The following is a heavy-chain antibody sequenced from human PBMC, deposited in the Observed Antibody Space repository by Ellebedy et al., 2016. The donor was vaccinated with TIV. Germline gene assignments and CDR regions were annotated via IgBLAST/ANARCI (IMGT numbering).Heavy chain of an antibody. Sequence: AASVKVSCKASGGTFSSYAISWVRQAPGQGLEWMGGIIPIFGTANYAQKFQGRVTITADESTSTAYMELSSLRSEDTAVYYCARWPGECSGGSCYSSDYYGMDVWGQGTTVTVSS. J-gene: IGHJ6*02. D-gene: IGHD2-15*01. CDR2: IIPIFGTA. V-gene: IGHV1-69*13. CDR3: ARWPGECSGGSCYSSDYYGMDV. CDR1: GGTFSSYA.